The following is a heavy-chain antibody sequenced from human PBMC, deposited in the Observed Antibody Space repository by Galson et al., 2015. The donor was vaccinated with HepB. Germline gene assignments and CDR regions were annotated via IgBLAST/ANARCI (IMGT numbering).Heavy chain of an antibody. Sequence: SLRLSCAASGFTFSEYYMSRIRQAPGKGLEWVSYISSRSYTNHGDSVKGRFIISRDNAKNSLYLQINSLRAEDTAVYYCARASMTWYVDLWGRGTLVTVSS. CDR3: ARASMTWYVDL. V-gene: IGHV3-11*06. CDR2: ISSRSYT. CDR1: GFTFSEYY. J-gene: IGHJ2*01. D-gene: IGHD2/OR15-2a*01.